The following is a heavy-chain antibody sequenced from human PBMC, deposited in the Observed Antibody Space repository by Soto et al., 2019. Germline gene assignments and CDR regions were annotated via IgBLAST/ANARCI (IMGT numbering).Heavy chain of an antibody. Sequence: GGSLRLSCSASGFTFSSYAMHWVRQAPGKGLEYVSAISSNGGSTYYADSVKGRFTISRDNSKNTLYLQMSSLRAEDTAVYYCVKARSIPDYYYYGMDVWGQGTTVTVSS. J-gene: IGHJ6*02. V-gene: IGHV3-64D*08. CDR2: ISSNGGST. D-gene: IGHD2-2*01. CDR3: VKARSIPDYYYYGMDV. CDR1: GFTFSSYA.